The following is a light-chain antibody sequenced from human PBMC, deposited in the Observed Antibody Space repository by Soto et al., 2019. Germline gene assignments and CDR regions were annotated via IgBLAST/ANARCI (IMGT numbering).Light chain of an antibody. CDR2: DAS. CDR3: QQYENLPLT. V-gene: IGKV1-33*01. CDR1: QDISKY. J-gene: IGKJ4*01. Sequence: DIQMTQSPSSLSASVGDRVTIPCQASQDISKYLNWYQQKPGKAPKLLIYDASNLETGIPARFRGSGSGTNFSLTITSLQPEDIATYYCQQYENLPLTFGGGTKVDIK.